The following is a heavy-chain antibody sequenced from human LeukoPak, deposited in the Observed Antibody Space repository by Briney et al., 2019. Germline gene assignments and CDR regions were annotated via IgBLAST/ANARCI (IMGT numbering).Heavy chain of an antibody. CDR3: AREGIAAGGDY. CDR2: LRAGGPYGTEK. Sequence: GGSLRLSCAASGFDFNTFIMHWVRQGPGKGLEWLTFLRAGGPYGTEKFYADSVKGRFTISTDNSKNTLFLQMNSLRPEDTAVYYCAREGIAAGGDYWGQGTLVTVSS. D-gene: IGHD6-13*01. V-gene: IGHV3-30*02. CDR1: GFDFNTFI. J-gene: IGHJ4*02.